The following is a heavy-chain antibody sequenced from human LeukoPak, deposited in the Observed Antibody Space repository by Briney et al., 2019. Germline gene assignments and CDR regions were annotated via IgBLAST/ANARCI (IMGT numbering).Heavy chain of an antibody. Sequence: HSGGSLRLSCAASGFTFSSYWMSWVRQAPGRGLEWVANIKQDGSEKYYVDSVKGRFTISRDNAKNSLYLQMNSLRAEDTAVYYCARDGKFGELIDWGQGTLVTVSS. V-gene: IGHV3-7*01. CDR3: ARDGKFGELID. CDR1: GFTFSSYW. J-gene: IGHJ4*02. D-gene: IGHD3-10*01. CDR2: IKQDGSEK.